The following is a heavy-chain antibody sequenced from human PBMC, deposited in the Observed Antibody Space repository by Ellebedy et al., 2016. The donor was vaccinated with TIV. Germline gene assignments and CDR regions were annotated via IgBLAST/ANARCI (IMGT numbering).Heavy chain of an antibody. J-gene: IGHJ4*02. D-gene: IGHD5-18*01. CDR3: ARDLGYSYGYSGY. CDR2: ISGSGGST. CDR1: GFTFRSYG. Sequence: GESLKISXAASGFTFRSYGMHWVRQAPGKGLEWVSAISGSGGSTYYADSVKGRFTISRDNAKNSLYLQMNSLRAEDTAVYYCARDLGYSYGYSGYWGQGTLVTVSS. V-gene: IGHV3-21*01.